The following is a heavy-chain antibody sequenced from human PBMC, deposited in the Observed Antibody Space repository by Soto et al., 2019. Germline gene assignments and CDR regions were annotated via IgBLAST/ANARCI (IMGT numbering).Heavy chain of an antibody. Sequence: SETLSLTCTVSGGSISSSSYYWGWIRQPPGKGLEWIGSIYYSGSTYYNPSLKSRVTISVDTSRNQFSLKLSSVTAADTAVYYCARRSRITMIVVETWGRGTLVTVSS. D-gene: IGHD3-22*01. CDR3: ARRSRITMIVVET. CDR2: IYYSGST. CDR1: GGSISSSSYY. J-gene: IGHJ5*02. V-gene: IGHV4-39*01.